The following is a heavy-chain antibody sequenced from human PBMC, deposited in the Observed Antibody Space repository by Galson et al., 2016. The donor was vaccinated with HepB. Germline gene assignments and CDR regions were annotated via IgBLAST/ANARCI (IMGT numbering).Heavy chain of an antibody. V-gene: IGHV3-21*06. J-gene: IGHJ3*02. Sequence: DSVKGRFTISRDNAKNSLYLQMNSLRVEDTAVYYCARDPYSMRVHVNDAFDIWGQGATVTVSS. D-gene: IGHD2/OR15-2a*01. CDR3: ARDPYSMRVHVNDAFDI.